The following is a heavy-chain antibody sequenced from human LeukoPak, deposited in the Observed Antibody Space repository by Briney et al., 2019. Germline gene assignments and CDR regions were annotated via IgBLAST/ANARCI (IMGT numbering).Heavy chain of an antibody. Sequence: PSETLSLTCTVSSGSISSYYWSWFRQPPGKGLEWIGYIYYSGSTNSNPSLKSRVTISVDTSKSQFSLKLTSVTSADTAVYYCARAGGVKTAALDLDYWGQGTLVTVSS. CDR1: SGSISSYY. CDR3: ARAGGVKTAALDLDY. CDR2: IYYSGST. V-gene: IGHV4-59*01. D-gene: IGHD6-25*01. J-gene: IGHJ4*02.